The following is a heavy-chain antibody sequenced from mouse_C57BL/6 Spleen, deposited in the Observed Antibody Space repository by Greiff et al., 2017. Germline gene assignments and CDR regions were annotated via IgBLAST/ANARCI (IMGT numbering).Heavy chain of an antibody. Sequence: EVNLVESGPELVKPGASVKISCKASGYSFTDYNMNWVKQSNGKSLEWIGVINPNYGTTSYNQKFKGKATLTVDQSSSTAYMQLNSLTSEDSAVYYCASYYYGSSYDAMDYWGQGTSVTVSS. CDR1: GYSFTDYN. V-gene: IGHV1-39*01. CDR2: INPNYGTT. D-gene: IGHD1-1*01. CDR3: ASYYYGSSYDAMDY. J-gene: IGHJ4*01.